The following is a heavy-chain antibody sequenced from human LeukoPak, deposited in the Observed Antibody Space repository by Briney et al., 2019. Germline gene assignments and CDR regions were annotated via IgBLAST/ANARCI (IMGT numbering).Heavy chain of an antibody. CDR3: AKDSSVLFAFDI. CDR1: GYTFSSYS. CDR2: ISSSSSTI. D-gene: IGHD2-8*01. Sequence: PGGSLRLSCAASGYTFSSYSMNWVRQAPGKGLEWVSYISSSSSTIYYADSVKGRFTISRDNAKNSLYLQMNSLRAEDTALYYCAKDSSVLFAFDIWGQGTMVTVSS. J-gene: IGHJ3*02. V-gene: IGHV3-48*01.